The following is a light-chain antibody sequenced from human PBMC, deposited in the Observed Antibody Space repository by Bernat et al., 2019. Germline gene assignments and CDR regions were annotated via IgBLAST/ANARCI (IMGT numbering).Light chain of an antibody. Sequence: SISCRSSQSLVHVDGKTYLNWLQQKPGKPPRRLFSQVSNPDSVVPYSFSVCVSGTDFTLKISRVEAEDVGFYYCMQCTHWPLTFCGGIKVEI. CDR3: MQCTHWPLT. CDR2: QVS. J-gene: IGKJ4*01. CDR1: QSLVHVDGKTY. V-gene: IGKV2-30*02.